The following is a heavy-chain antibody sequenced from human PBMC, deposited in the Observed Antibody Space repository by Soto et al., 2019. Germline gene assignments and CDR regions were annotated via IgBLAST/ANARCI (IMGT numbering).Heavy chain of an antibody. V-gene: IGHV3-11*05. CDR3: ARDHRGAVAVT. Sequence: GSLRLSCAASGFTFSDYYMSWIRQAPGKGLEWVSYISDSSSYTNYADSVKGRFTISRDNAKNSLYLQMKSLRAEDTAVYYCARDHRGAVAVTWGQGTLVTVSS. CDR2: ISDSSSYT. CDR1: GFTFSDYY. J-gene: IGHJ4*02. D-gene: IGHD6-19*01.